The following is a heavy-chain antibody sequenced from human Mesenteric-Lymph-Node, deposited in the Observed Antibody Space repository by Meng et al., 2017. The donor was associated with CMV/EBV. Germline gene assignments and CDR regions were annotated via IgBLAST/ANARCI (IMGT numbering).Heavy chain of an antibody. CDR1: GYSISSVYF. Sequence: SETLSLTCTASGYSISSVYFWGWTRQPPGRRLEWLGTIFHSGSAYYNPPLKSRVPISVDTSKTQFSLKLSSVTAADTAMYYCARDLGNPSYFDFWSGYYGFDYWGQGTLVTVSS. V-gene: IGHV4-38-2*02. CDR3: ARDLGNPSYFDFWSGYYGFDY. J-gene: IGHJ4*02. D-gene: IGHD3-3*01. CDR2: IFHSGSA.